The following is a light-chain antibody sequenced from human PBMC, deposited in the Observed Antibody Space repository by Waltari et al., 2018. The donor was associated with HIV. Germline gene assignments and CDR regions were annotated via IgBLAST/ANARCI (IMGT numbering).Light chain of an antibody. CDR3: HAWDSTTVL. V-gene: IGLV3-1*01. CDR1: KLARNY. J-gene: IGLJ2*01. CDR2: QDT. Sequence: YELTQSPSVSVSPGQTAIITCSGAKLARNYVCWYQQKPGQSPVLLLYQDTKRPSGIPERFSGYKSGNTATLTISGTQALDEADYYCHAWDSTTVLFGGGTELTVL.